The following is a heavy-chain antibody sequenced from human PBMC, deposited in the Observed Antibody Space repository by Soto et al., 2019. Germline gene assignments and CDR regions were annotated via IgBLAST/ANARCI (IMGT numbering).Heavy chain of an antibody. CDR1: GYTFTSHY. J-gene: IGHJ6*02. CDR3: ARGIAAAAARGMDV. CDR2: INPSGGST. Sequence: ASVKVSCKASGYTFTSHYMHWVRQAPGQGLEWMGIINPSGGSTSYAQNFQGWVTMTRDTSISTAYMELSRLRSDDTAVYYCARGIAAAAARGMDVWGQGTTVTVSS. V-gene: IGHV1-46*01. D-gene: IGHD6-13*01.